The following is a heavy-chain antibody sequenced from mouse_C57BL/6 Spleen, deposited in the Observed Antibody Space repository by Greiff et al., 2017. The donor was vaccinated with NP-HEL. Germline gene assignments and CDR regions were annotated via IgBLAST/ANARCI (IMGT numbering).Heavy chain of an antibody. CDR1: GYTFTDYN. J-gene: IGHJ2*01. D-gene: IGHD3-3*01. V-gene: IGHV1-22*01. Sequence: EVQLKESGPELVKPGASVKMSCKASGYTFTDYNMHWVKQSHGKSLEWIGYINPNNGGTSYNQKFKGEATLTVNKSSSTAYMELRSLTSEESAVEYCARGAGKGGFGYWGQGATLTVAS. CDR3: ARGAGKGGFGY. CDR2: INPNNGGT.